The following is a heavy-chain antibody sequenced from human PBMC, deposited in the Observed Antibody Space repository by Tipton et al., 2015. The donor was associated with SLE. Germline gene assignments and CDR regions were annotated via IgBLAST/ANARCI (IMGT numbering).Heavy chain of an antibody. CDR2: VYYSGST. J-gene: IGHJ6*02. CDR3: ARVAYGDFYNYGMDV. V-gene: IGHV4-39*01. CDR1: GGSIRSSSYW. Sequence: LRLSCTVSGGSIRSSSYWWGWVRQPPGQGLQWIGSVYYSGSTYYNPPLQSRVTISVDTSRNQFSLTVTSTSAADAAVYFCARVAYGDFYNYGMDVWGQGTTVIVSS. D-gene: IGHD4-17*01.